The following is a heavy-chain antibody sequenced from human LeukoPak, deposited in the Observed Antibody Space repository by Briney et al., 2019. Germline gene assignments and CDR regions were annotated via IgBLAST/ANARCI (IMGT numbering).Heavy chain of an antibody. Sequence: PGGSLRLSCAASRFVFSSTGMHWVRQAPGKGLEWVAYIRYDGSDKFYADSVKGRFTISRDNSKNTLSLQMTTLRPVDTAVYYCVRDATVGAAYFDFWGQGALVAVS. D-gene: IGHD6-13*01. CDR2: IRYDGSDK. CDR3: VRDATVGAAYFDF. V-gene: IGHV3-30*02. CDR1: RFVFSSTG. J-gene: IGHJ4*02.